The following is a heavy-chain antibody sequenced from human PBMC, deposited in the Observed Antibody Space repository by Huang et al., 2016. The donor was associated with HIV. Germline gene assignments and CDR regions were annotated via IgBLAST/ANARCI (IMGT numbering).Heavy chain of an antibody. CDR1: GYTFSSHA. D-gene: IGHD3-3*01. V-gene: IGHV1-3*01. CDR2: INGGNCDT. J-gene: IGHJ4*02. Sequence: QVQLVQSGAEVKKLGTSVKVSCKTSGYTFSSHALHWLRQAPGQRPEWMGWINGGNCDTKYSQKFQGRVTITSDTSANIGYMELNSLLSEDTAVYYCARDPLDIRRHFDFWGQGSLVTVSS. CDR3: ARDPLDIRRHFDF.